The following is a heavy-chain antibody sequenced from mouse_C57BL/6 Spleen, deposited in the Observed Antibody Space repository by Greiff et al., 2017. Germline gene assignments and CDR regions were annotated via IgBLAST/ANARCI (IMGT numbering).Heavy chain of an antibody. CDR3: TRRGDSNFPMDY. J-gene: IGHJ4*01. Sequence: DVMLVESGEGLVKPGGSLKLSCAASGFTFSSYAMSWVRQTPEKRLEWVAYISSGGDYIYYADTVKGRFTISRDNARNTLYLQMSSLKSEDTAMYYCTRRGDSNFPMDYWGQGTSVTVSS. V-gene: IGHV5-9-1*02. CDR1: GFTFSSYA. CDR2: ISSGGDYI. D-gene: IGHD2-5*01.